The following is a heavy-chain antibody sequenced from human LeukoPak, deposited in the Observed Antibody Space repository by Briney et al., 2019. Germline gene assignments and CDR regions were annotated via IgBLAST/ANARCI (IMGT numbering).Heavy chain of an antibody. V-gene: IGHV3-64D*06. CDR1: GFTFSSYT. D-gene: IGHD3-9*01. CDR2: ITSNGGSA. J-gene: IGHJ4*02. CDR3: VIVRGYFDSSGSNY. Sequence: GGSLRLSCSASGFTFSSYTIHWVRQAPGKGLEFVSAITSNGGSAYYADSVKGRFTISRDNSKNTVYLQMSSLRVEDTAVYYCVIVRGYFDSSGSNYWGQGTLVTVSS.